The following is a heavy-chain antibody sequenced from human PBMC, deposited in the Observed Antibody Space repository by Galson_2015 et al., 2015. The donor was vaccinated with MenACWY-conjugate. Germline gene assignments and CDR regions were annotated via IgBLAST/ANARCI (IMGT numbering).Heavy chain of an antibody. CDR2: IHSSGYT. CDR3: ASLPQGYCSSTNCFGWFDP. Sequence: SETLSLTCTVSGGSVSSGQYYWSWIRQPPGKDLEWIGYIHSSGYTKYTPSLRSRVTISLDTSKNQFSLMLSSVTAADTAVYYCASLPQGYCSSTNCFGWFDPWGQGTLVTVSS. D-gene: IGHD2-2*01. V-gene: IGHV4-61*01. J-gene: IGHJ5*02. CDR1: GGSVSSGQYY.